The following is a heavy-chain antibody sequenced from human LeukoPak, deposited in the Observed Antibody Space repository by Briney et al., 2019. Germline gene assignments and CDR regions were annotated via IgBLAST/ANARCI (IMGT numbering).Heavy chain of an antibody. D-gene: IGHD3-9*01. CDR2: IEFNGNNK. CDR1: GFIFSGYG. V-gene: IGHV3-30*02. J-gene: IGHJ4*02. Sequence: GGSLRLSCAASGFIFSGYGMHWVRQAPGKGLEWLAFIEFNGNNKYYVDSVKGRFTISRDNSKNTLYLQMNSLRAEDTALYFCAKARQTTILDYWGQGTLVTVSS. CDR3: AKARQTTILDY.